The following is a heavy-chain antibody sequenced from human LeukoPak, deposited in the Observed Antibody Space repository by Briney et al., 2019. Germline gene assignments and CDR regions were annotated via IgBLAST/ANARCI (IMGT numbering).Heavy chain of an antibody. D-gene: IGHD3-10*01. CDR3: ARLRGGWEGYYYMDV. CDR1: GGSISSYY. Sequence: SETLSLTCSVSGGSISSYYWSWIRQPPGKGLEWIGYIYYSGSTDYNPSLKSRVSISEDTSKNQFSLKLSSVTAADTAVYYCARLRGGWEGYYYMDVWGKGTTVTVSS. J-gene: IGHJ6*03. CDR2: IYYSGST. V-gene: IGHV4-59*08.